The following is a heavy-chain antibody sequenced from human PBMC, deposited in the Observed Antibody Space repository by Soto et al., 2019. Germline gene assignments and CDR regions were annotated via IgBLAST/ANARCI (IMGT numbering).Heavy chain of an antibody. CDR2: ISAYNGNT. CDR1: GYTFTSYG. V-gene: IGHV1-18*01. J-gene: IGHJ5*02. D-gene: IGHD3-3*01. CDR3: AGDVLEWLVPPGFDA. Sequence: QVQLVQSGAEVKKPGASVKVSCKASGYTFTSYGISWVRQAPGQGLEWMGWISAYNGNTNYAQQVQGRVPMTKDSFTSKASMELGSLRFGDTAVYDCAGDVLEWLVPPGFDAWGQGTPVTVSS.